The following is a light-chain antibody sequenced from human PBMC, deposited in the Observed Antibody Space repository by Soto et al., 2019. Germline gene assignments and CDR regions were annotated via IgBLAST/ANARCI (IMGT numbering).Light chain of an antibody. J-gene: IGKJ1*01. Sequence: EIVMTQSPATLSVSPGERATLSCRASQSVSSNLAWYQQKPGQAPRLLIYGASTRATGIPASFSGSGSGTEFTLTISSLQSEDFAVYYCQQYNNWPPWTFGQGTKVKI. CDR2: GAS. V-gene: IGKV3-15*01. CDR1: QSVSSN. CDR3: QQYNNWPPWT.